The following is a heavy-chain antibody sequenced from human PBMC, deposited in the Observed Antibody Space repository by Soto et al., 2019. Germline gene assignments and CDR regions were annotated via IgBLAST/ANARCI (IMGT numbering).Heavy chain of an antibody. CDR3: AREEGGGYDHRWFDP. CDR2: IYYIGGT. D-gene: IGHD5-12*01. Sequence: QVQLQESGPGLVKPSQTLSLTCTVSGGSISSGGYYWSWIRLHPGKGLEWIGYIYYIGGTYYNPSLKSRVTISVYTSKNQFSLKLSSVTAADTAVYYCAREEGGGYDHRWFDPWGQGTLVTVSS. CDR1: GGSISSGGYY. V-gene: IGHV4-31*03. J-gene: IGHJ5*02.